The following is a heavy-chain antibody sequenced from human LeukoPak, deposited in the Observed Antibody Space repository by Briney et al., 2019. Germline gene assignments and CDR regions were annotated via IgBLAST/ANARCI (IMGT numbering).Heavy chain of an antibody. J-gene: IGHJ4*02. CDR1: GFSFRSYA. D-gene: IGHD4-17*01. CDR2: ISGSGGNT. CDR3: AKDEAWVTTVTLFDY. V-gene: IGHV3-23*01. Sequence: PGGSLRLSCAASGFSFRSYAMSWVRQAPGKGLEWVSGISGSGGNTYYADSVKGRFTISRDNSKNTLYLQMNSLRAEDTAVYYCAKDEAWVTTVTLFDYWGQGTLVTVSS.